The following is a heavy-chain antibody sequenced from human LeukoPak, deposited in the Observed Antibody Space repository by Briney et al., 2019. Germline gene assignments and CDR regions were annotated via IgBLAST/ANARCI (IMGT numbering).Heavy chain of an antibody. V-gene: IGHV3-23*01. CDR2: IRGSGGST. CDR1: GFTFSSYA. Sequence: GGSLRLTCAASGFTFSSYAMSWVRQAPGKGLEWVSAIRGSGGSTYYADSVKGRFTISRDNAKNSLYLQMNSLRAEGTAVYYCAELGITMIGGVWGKGTTVTISS. D-gene: IGHD3-10*02. J-gene: IGHJ6*04. CDR3: AELGITMIGGV.